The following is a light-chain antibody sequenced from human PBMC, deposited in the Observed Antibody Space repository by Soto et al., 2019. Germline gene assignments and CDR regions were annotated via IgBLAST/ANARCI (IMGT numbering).Light chain of an antibody. CDR1: QSVSSK. J-gene: IGKJ2*03. CDR3: HHYNNWHQS. V-gene: IGKV3-15*01. Sequence: EIGMTQSPATLSVSPGERATLSCRASQSVSSKLAWYQQKPGQAPRLLIYGASTRATGIPARFSGSGSETEFTYSISSLQSNDCAVYYCHHYNNWHQSVDQGTKMEIK. CDR2: GAS.